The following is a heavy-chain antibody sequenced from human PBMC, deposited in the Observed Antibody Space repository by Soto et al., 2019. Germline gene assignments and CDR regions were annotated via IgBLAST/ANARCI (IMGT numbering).Heavy chain of an antibody. CDR1: GFTFSSYA. D-gene: IGHD1-26*01. CDR2: ISGSGGST. J-gene: IGHJ4*02. V-gene: IGHV3-23*01. Sequence: GGSLRLSCAASGFTFSSYAMSWVRQAPGKGLEWVSAISGSGGSTYYADSVKGRFTISRDNSKNTLYLQMNSLRAEDTAVYYCAKDLGPLGIVGAAPFDYWGQGTLVTVSS. CDR3: AKDLGPLGIVGAAPFDY.